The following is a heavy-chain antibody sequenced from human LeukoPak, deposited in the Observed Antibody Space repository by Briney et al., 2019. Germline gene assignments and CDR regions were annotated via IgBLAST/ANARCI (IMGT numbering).Heavy chain of an antibody. CDR2: ISYDGSNK. CDR3: ASTSSGWYPIFDY. V-gene: IGHV3-30*04. CDR1: GFTFSSYA. J-gene: IGHJ4*02. D-gene: IGHD6-19*01. Sequence: GRSLRLSCAASGFTFSSYAMHWVRQAPGKGLEWVAVISYDGSNKYYADSVKGRFTISRDNSKNTLYLQMNSLRAEDTAVYYCASTSSGWYPIFDYWGQGTLVTVSS.